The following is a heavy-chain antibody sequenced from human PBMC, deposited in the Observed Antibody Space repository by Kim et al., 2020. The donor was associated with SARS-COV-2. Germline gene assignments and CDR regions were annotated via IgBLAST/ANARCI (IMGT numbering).Heavy chain of an antibody. CDR3: ARGLRGQNWFDP. V-gene: IGHV4-39*07. CDR2: IYYSGST. Sequence: SETLSLTCTVSGGSISSSSYYWGWIRQPPGKGLEWIGSIYYSGSTYYNPSLKSRVTISVDTSKNQFSLKLSSVTAADTAVYYCARGLRGQNWFDPWGQGTLVTVSS. D-gene: IGHD4-17*01. CDR1: GGSISSSSYY. J-gene: IGHJ5*02.